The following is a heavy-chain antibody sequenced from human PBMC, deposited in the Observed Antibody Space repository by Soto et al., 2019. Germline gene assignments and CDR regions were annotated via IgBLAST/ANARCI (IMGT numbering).Heavy chain of an antibody. CDR3: ASEVDGSWGFFHH. V-gene: IGHV3-74*01. Sequence: EVQLVESGGGLVQPGGSLRLSCAASGFTFSNYWIHWVRQVPGKGLVWISRVNSDESSRNYADSVKGRFTISRDNAKNTVNLQMNSLRAEDTAVYYCASEVDGSWGFFHHWGQGTLVTVST. D-gene: IGHD6-19*01. CDR1: GFTFSNYW. CDR2: VNSDESSR. J-gene: IGHJ1*01.